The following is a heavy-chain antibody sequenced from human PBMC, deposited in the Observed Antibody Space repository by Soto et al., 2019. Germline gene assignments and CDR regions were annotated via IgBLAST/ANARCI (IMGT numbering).Heavy chain of an antibody. J-gene: IGHJ6*02. V-gene: IGHV1-24*01. Sequence: ASVKVSFKVSGYTLTELSMHWVRQAPGKGLEWMGGFDPEDGETIYAQKFQGRVTMTEDTSTDTAYMELSSLRSEDTAVYYCATVKILLWFGELKNYYGMDVWGQGTTVTVSS. CDR1: GYTLTELS. CDR3: ATVKILLWFGELKNYYGMDV. D-gene: IGHD3-10*01. CDR2: FDPEDGET.